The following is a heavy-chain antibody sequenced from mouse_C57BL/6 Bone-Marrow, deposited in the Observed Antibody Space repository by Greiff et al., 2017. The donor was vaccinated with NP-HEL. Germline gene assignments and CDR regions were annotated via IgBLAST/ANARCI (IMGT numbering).Heavy chain of an antibody. Sequence: VKVVESGPGLVAPSQSLSITCTVSGFSLTSYGVSWVRQPPGKGLEWLGVIWGDGSTNYHSALISRLSISKDNSKSQVFLKLNSLQTDDTATYYCAKKEGAQVYYAMDYWGQGTSVTVSS. CDR1: GFSLTSYG. CDR2: IWGDGST. V-gene: IGHV2-3*01. D-gene: IGHD3-2*02. CDR3: AKKEGAQVYYAMDY. J-gene: IGHJ4*01.